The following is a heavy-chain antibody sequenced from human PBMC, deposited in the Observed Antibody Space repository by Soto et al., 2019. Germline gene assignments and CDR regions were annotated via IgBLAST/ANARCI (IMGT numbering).Heavy chain of an antibody. D-gene: IGHD3-22*01. CDR3: ARGRRSGYYFRY. CDR1: GGSFSGYY. V-gene: IGHV4-34*01. Sequence: QVQLQQWGAGLLKPSETLSLTCAVYGGSFSGYYWSWIRQPPGKGLEWIGEINHSGSTNYNPSLKSRVTISVDTSKNQFSLKLSSVTAADTAVYYCARGRRSGYYFRYWGQGTLVTVSS. CDR2: INHSGST. J-gene: IGHJ4*02.